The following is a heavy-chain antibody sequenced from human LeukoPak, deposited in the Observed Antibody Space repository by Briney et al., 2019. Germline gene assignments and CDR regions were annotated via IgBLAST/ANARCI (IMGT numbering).Heavy chain of an antibody. CDR2: ISGSGGST. D-gene: IGHD3-10*01. Sequence: GGSLRLSCSASGFTFSSYAMSWVRQAPGKGLEWVSAISGSGGSTYYADSVKGRFTISRDNSKNTLYLQMNSLRAEDTAVYYCARGKVWFGELNAFDIWGQGTMVTVSS. J-gene: IGHJ3*02. V-gene: IGHV3-23*01. CDR1: GFTFSSYA. CDR3: ARGKVWFGELNAFDI.